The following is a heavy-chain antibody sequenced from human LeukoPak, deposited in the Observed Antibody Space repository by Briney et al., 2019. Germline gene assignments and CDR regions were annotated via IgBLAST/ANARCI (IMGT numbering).Heavy chain of an antibody. J-gene: IGHJ4*02. D-gene: IGHD3-3*01. CDR1: GFTFSSYW. V-gene: IGHV3-7*01. CDR2: IKQDGSEK. CDR3: AREASLEWLLFRTSKKSHFDY. Sequence: GGSLRLSCAASGFTFSSYWMSWVRQAPGKGLEWVANIKQDGSEKYYVDPVKGRFTISRDNAKNSLYLQMNSLRAEDTAVYYCAREASLEWLLFRTSKKSHFDYWGQGTLVTVSS.